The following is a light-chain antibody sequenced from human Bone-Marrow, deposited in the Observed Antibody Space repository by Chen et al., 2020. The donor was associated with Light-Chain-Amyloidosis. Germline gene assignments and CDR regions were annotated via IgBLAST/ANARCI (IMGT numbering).Light chain of an antibody. CDR1: QSIGTS. Sequence: EIVLTQSQDFHYVTPKEKVTMTCRASQSIGTSLHWYQQKPDQSPKLLIKYASQSFLGVPSRFSGSGSGTDFTLTINSLEAEDAATYYCHQSTSVPHTFGQGTKVEIK. J-gene: IGKJ1*01. CDR2: YAS. V-gene: IGKV6-21*01. CDR3: HQSTSVPHT.